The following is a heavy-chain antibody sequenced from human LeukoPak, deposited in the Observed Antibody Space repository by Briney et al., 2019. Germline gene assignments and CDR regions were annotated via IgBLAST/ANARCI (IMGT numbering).Heavy chain of an antibody. CDR1: GGSISSGGYY. V-gene: IGHV4-31*03. D-gene: IGHD2-15*01. J-gene: IGHJ4*02. CDR3: ARVLLGYCSGGSCYSPYFDY. CDR2: IYYSGST. Sequence: SQTLSLTCTVSGGSISSGGYYWSWIRQHPGKGLEWIGYIYYSGSTYYNPSLKSRVTISVDTSKNQFSLKLSSVTAADTAVYYCARVLLGYCSGGSCYSPYFDYWGQGTLVTASS.